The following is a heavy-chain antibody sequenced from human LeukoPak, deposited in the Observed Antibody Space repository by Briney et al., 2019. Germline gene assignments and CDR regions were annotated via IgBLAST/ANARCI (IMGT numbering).Heavy chain of an antibody. J-gene: IGHJ4*02. CDR1: GFTFSSYA. Sequence: GGSLRLSCAASGFTFSSYAMSWVRQAPGKGLEWVSAISGSGGSTYYADSVKGRFTISRDNSKNTLYLQMNSLRAEDTAVYHCAKDRKSGSYYDSSGYYYYWGQGTLVTVSS. CDR3: AKDRKSGSYYDSSGYYYY. CDR2: ISGSGGST. V-gene: IGHV3-23*01. D-gene: IGHD3-22*01.